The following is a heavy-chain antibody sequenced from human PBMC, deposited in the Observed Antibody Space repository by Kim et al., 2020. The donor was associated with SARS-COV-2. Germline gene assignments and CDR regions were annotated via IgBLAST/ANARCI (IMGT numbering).Heavy chain of an antibody. CDR1: GGSISSSSYY. CDR3: ARDSPDPYQPLLYVGAPYFDY. CDR2: IYYSGST. D-gene: IGHD2-2*02. J-gene: IGHJ4*02. V-gene: IGHV4-39*07. Sequence: SETLSLTCTVSGGSISSSSYYWGWIRQPPGKGLEWIGSIYYSGSTYYNPSLKSRVTISVDTSKNQFSLKLSSVTAADTAVYYCARDSPDPYQPLLYVGAPYFDYWGQGTLDTVSS.